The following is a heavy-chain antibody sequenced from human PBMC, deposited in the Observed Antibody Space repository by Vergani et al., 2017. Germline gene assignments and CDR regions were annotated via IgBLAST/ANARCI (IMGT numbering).Heavy chain of an antibody. Sequence: QVQLVQSGAEVKKPGSSVKVSCKASGGTFSSYAISWVRQAPGQGLEWMGGIIPIFGTANYAQQFQGRVTITAGKSTSTAYMELGSLRSEDTAVYYCAGGSGGGYCSGGSCYAGGVFDDWGQGTLVTVSS. J-gene: IGHJ4*02. CDR2: IIPIFGTA. CDR3: AGGSGGGYCSGGSCYAGGVFDD. D-gene: IGHD2-15*01. V-gene: IGHV1-69*06. CDR1: GGTFSSYA.